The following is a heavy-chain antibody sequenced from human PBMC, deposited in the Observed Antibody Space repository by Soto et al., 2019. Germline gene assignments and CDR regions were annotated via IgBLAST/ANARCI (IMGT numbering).Heavy chain of an antibody. CDR1: GFTFSNSW. D-gene: IGHD3-3*01. CDR3: ARDGPEDWVDGSGFDY. CDR2: INNNGRSI. Sequence: EVQLVESGGALVQPGGSLRLSCAASGFTFSNSWMHWVRQVPGKGLEWVSRINNNGRSISYADSVKGRFTISRDNAKNPLCLQMNRLRVEDTAFYYCARDGPEDWVDGSGFDYWGQGTPVTVSS. J-gene: IGHJ4*02. V-gene: IGHV3-74*01.